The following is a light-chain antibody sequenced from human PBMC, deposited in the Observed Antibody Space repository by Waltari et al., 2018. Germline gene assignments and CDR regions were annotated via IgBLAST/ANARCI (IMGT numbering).Light chain of an antibody. CDR3: SSFAGYNTPFV. J-gene: IGLJ1*01. CDR2: EVS. CDR1: SSDVGRYNY. Sequence: QSALTQPPSASGSPGQSVTISCTGTSSDVGRYNYVSWYQHHPGEAPKLIISEVSKRPSGFPDRFSGSKSGNTASLTVSGLQPEDEADYYCSSFAGYNTPFVFGTGTKVTVL. V-gene: IGLV2-8*01.